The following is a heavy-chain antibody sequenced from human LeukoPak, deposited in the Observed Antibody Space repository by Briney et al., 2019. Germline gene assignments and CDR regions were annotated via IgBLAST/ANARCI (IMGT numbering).Heavy chain of an antibody. Sequence: GGSLRLSCAASGFTFSISAMNWVRQAPGKGPEWVSVISGGGGSTFYADSVKGRFTISRDNSKNTLYLQMNSLRAEDTAVYYCATARYSGYAFDAFDICGQGTMVSVSS. CDR2: ISGGGGST. D-gene: IGHD5-12*01. V-gene: IGHV3-23*01. J-gene: IGHJ3*02. CDR1: GFTFSISA. CDR3: ATARYSGYAFDAFDI.